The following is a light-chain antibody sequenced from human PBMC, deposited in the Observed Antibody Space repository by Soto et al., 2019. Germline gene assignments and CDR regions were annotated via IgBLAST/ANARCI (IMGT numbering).Light chain of an antibody. Sequence: DIQMTQSPSTLSASVGDRVTITCRASQSISSWLAWYQQKPGKAPKLLIYDASSWERGAPPRFSGSGSGTEFTLPISSLQPDDFATYYCQQYNSYPRTFGQGTKVDIK. CDR3: QQYNSYPRT. CDR2: DAS. V-gene: IGKV1-5*01. CDR1: QSISSW. J-gene: IGKJ1*01.